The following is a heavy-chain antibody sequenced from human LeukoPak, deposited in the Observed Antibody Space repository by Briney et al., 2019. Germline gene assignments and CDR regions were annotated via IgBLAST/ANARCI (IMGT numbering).Heavy chain of an antibody. J-gene: IGHJ6*02. D-gene: IGHD1-26*01. CDR1: GFTFSTYW. V-gene: IGHV3-49*04. CDR3: TRGGGGSDYYYYGMDV. Sequence: GGSLRLSCAASGFTFSTYWMTWVRQAPGKGLEWVGFIRSKAYGGTTEYAASVKGRFTISRGDSKSIAYLQMNSLKTEDTAVYYCTRGGGGSDYYYYGMDVWGQGTTVTVSS. CDR2: IRSKAYGGTT.